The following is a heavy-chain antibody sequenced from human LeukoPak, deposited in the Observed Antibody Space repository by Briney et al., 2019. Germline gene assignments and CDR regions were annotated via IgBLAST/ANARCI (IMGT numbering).Heavy chain of an antibody. V-gene: IGHV1-2*02. CDR2: INPNSGGT. Sequence: ASVKVSCKASGYTFTSYDINWVRQATGQGLEWMGWINPNSGGTNYAQKFQGRVTMTRDTSISTAYMELSRLRSDDTAVYYCARAPIYTMIVVVGFDYWGQGTLVTVSS. CDR3: ARAPIYTMIVVVGFDY. J-gene: IGHJ4*02. CDR1: GYTFTSYD. D-gene: IGHD3-22*01.